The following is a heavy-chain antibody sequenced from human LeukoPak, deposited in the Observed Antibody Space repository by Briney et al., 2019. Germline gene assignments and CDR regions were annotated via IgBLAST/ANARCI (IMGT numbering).Heavy chain of an antibody. Sequence: GGSLRLSCEASGFTLSNYAMNWVRQAPGKGLEWVASLSGSGGRTYYADSVKGRFTISRDNSKNTLYLQMNSLKTEDTAVYYCTTVKSWGQGTLVTVSS. J-gene: IGHJ5*02. CDR1: GFTLSNYA. CDR2: LSGSGGRT. CDR3: TTVKS. V-gene: IGHV3-23*01.